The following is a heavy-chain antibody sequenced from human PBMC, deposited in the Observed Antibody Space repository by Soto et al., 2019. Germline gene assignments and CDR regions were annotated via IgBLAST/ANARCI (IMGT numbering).Heavy chain of an antibody. CDR1: GFTFSSYA. Sequence: GGSLRLSCAASGFTFSSYAMSWVRQAPGKGLEWVSAISGSGGSTYYADSVKGRFTISRDNSKNTLYLQMNRLRAEDTAVYYCAKDAIVVVVAATSYYMDVWGKGTTVTVSS. D-gene: IGHD2-15*01. J-gene: IGHJ6*03. V-gene: IGHV3-23*01. CDR3: AKDAIVVVVAATSYYMDV. CDR2: ISGSGGST.